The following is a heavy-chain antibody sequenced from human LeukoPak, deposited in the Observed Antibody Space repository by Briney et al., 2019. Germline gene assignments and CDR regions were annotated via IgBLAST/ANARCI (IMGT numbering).Heavy chain of an antibody. J-gene: IGHJ4*02. CDR3: LPYYFDY. D-gene: IGHD6-19*01. Sequence: PGRSLRLSCAASGFTFSSYAMHWVRQAPGQRLEWMGWINAGNGNTKYSQEFQGRVTITRDTSASTAYYCARVVKYSSGPLTDLLPYYFDYWGQGTLVTVSS. V-gene: IGHV1-3*03. CDR2: INAGNGNT. CDR1: GFTFSSYA.